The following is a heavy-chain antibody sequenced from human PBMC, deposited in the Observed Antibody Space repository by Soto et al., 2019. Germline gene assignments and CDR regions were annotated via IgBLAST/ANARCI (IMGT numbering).Heavy chain of an antibody. CDR3: ARDRRDGPTRYFDF. Sequence: PWETLSLTCTVSGVSITSYFWSWIRQTPGKGLDWIGSISFSGATYSNPSLKGRAALSVDTSENHLSLTLNSVTSADTAVYFCARDRRDGPTRYFDFWGQGNQVTVSS. D-gene: IGHD3-9*01. V-gene: IGHV4-59*01. CDR1: GVSITSYF. CDR2: ISFSGAT. J-gene: IGHJ4*02.